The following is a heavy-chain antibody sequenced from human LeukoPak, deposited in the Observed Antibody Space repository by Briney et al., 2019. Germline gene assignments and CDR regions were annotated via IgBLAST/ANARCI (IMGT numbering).Heavy chain of an antibody. CDR2: IYTSGST. D-gene: IGHD3-22*01. J-gene: IGHJ3*02. Sequence: SETLSLTCTVSGGSISSYYWSWIRQPAGKGLEWIGRIYTSGSTNYNPSLKSRVTMSVDKSKNQFSLKLSSVTAADTAVYYCARKTYDSSGLIPHPGVFDIWGQGTKVTVSS. V-gene: IGHV4-4*07. CDR3: ARKTYDSSGLIPHPGVFDI. CDR1: GGSISSYY.